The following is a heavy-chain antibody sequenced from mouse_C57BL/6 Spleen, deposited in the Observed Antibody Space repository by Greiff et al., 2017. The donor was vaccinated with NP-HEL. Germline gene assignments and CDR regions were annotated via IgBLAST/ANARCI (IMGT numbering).Heavy chain of an antibody. Sequence: EVQLQQSGGGLVKPGGSLKLSCAASGFTFSDYGMHWVRQAPEKGLEWVAYISSGSSTIYYADTVKGRFTISRDNAKNTLFLQMTSLRSEDTAMYYCARGVYYGSSYYFDYWGQGTTLTVSS. CDR3: ARGVYYGSSYYFDY. CDR1: GFTFSDYG. CDR2: ISSGSSTI. J-gene: IGHJ2*01. V-gene: IGHV5-17*01. D-gene: IGHD1-1*01.